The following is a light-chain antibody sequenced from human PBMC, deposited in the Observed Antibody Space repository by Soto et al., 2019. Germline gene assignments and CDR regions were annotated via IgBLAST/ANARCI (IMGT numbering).Light chain of an antibody. CDR2: SND. CDR1: SSNIGSTS. J-gene: IGLJ2*01. V-gene: IGLV1-44*01. CDR3: ATWDDDRNGVV. Sequence: QSVLTQPPSASGTPGQRVSISCSGGSSNIGSTSVDWYQQVPGMAPKLLIYSNDQRPSGVPDRISGSKSGTSGSLVISGLQAEDEADYFCATWDDDRNGVVFGGGTQLTVL.